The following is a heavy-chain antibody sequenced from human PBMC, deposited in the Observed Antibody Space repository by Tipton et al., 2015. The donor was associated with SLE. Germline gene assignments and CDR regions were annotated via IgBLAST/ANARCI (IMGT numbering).Heavy chain of an antibody. CDR3: ASVLDVLNY. CDR2: TTHSGKT. CDR1: RGSFSGYY. V-gene: IGHV4-34*01. Sequence: TLSLTCAVYRGSFSGYYWSWIRRPPGKGLEWIGETTHSGKTNYNPSLKSRVTISADTSKNQFSLKLTSVTAADTAAYYCASVLDVLNYWGQGTLVTVSS. D-gene: IGHD1-1*01. J-gene: IGHJ4*02.